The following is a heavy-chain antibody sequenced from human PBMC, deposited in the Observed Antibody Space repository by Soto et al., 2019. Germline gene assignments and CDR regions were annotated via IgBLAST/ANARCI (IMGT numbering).Heavy chain of an antibody. CDR3: ARRRIAVAGSGDYFDY. V-gene: IGHV4-39*01. CDR2: IYYSGST. Sequence: TSETLSLTCTVSGGSISSSSYYWGWIRQPPGKGLEWIGSIYYSGSTYYNPSLKSRVTISVDTSKNQFSLKLSSVTAADTAVYYCARRRIAVAGSGDYFDYWGQGTLVTVSS. D-gene: IGHD6-19*01. J-gene: IGHJ4*02. CDR1: GGSISSSSYY.